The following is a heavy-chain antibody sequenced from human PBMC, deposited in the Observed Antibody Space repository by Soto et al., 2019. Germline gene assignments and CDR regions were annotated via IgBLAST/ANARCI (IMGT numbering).Heavy chain of an antibody. V-gene: IGHV3-23*01. CDR2: ISGSGGDT. CDR3: AKGITVAGNYYYGMDV. D-gene: IGHD6-19*01. J-gene: IGHJ6*02. Sequence: EVPLLESGGGLVQPGGSLRLSCAASGFIFSSYAMTWVRQAPGKGLEWVSVISGSGGDTYYADSVKGRFAISRDNSKNTLYLQMNSLRAEDTAVYYCAKGITVAGNYYYGMDVWGQGTTVTVSS. CDR1: GFIFSSYA.